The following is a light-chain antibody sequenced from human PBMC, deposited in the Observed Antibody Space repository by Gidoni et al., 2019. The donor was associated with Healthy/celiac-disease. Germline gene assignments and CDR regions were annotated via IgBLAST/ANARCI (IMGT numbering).Light chain of an antibody. J-gene: IGKJ2*01. CDR1: QDISNY. CDR3: QQYDNLPRYT. V-gene: IGKV1-33*01. Sequence: DIQMTQSPSSLSASVGDRVTITCQASQDISNYLNWYQQKPGKATKLLIYDASNLETGVPSRFSGSGSGTDFTFTISSLQPEDIATYYCQQYDNLPRYTFXQXTKLEIK. CDR2: DAS.